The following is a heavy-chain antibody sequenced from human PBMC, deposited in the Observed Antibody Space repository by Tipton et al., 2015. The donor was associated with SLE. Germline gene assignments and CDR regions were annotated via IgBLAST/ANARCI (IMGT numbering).Heavy chain of an antibody. D-gene: IGHD3-10*01. J-gene: IGHJ5*02. CDR1: GGSISSSSYY. V-gene: IGHV4-39*07. CDR2: IYYSGST. CDR3: AGITMVQGVTP. Sequence: TLSLTCTVSGGSISSSSYYRGWICQPPGKGLEWIGSIYYSGSTYYNPSLKSRVTISVDTSKNQSSLKLSSVTAADTAVYYCAGITMVQGVTPWGQGTLVTVSS.